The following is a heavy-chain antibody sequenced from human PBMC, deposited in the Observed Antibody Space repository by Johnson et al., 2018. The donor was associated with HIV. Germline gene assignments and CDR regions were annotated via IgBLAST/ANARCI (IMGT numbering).Heavy chain of an antibody. J-gene: IGHJ3*02. CDR1: GFTFSSYA. D-gene: IGHD3-22*01. CDR3: AKAIDSSGYFYADAFDI. Sequence: VQLVESGGDLVQPGGSLRLSCAASGFTFSSYAMHWVRQAPGKGLEYVSAISSNGGSTYYANSVKGRFTISRDNSKNTLYVQMNSLRAEDTAVYYCAKAIDSSGYFYADAFDIWGQGTMVTVSS. CDR2: ISSNGGST. V-gene: IGHV3-64*01.